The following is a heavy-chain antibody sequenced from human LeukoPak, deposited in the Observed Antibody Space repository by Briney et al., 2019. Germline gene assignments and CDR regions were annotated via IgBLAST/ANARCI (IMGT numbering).Heavy chain of an antibody. CDR2: IYYSGST. Sequence: SETLSLPCTVSGGSLSSYYWSWLRQPPGKGLEWIVHIYYSGSTNYNPSLKSRVTISVDTSKNQFSLKLSSVTAADTAVYYCARGRTRVTLPPDAFDIWGQGTMVTVSS. D-gene: IGHD4-23*01. CDR1: GGSLSSYY. J-gene: IGHJ3*02. V-gene: IGHV4-59*01. CDR3: ARGRTRVTLPPDAFDI.